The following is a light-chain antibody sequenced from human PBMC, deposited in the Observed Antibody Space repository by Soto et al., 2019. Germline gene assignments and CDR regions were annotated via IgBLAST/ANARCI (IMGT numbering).Light chain of an antibody. J-gene: IGKJ4*01. CDR2: DVS. CDR1: HDISNY. V-gene: IGKV1-33*01. Sequence: DIQMTQSPSSLSASLGDSVTITCQASHDISNYLNWYQHKPGKAPKLLIYDVSNLEAGVPSRFSGSVSGTDFVFAISNLQPEDIATYYCQQYDNLLLTFGGGTKVEIK. CDR3: QQYDNLLLT.